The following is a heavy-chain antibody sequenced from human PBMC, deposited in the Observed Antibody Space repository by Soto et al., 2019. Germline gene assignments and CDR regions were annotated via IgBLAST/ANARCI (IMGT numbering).Heavy chain of an antibody. J-gene: IGHJ4*02. CDR1: GFTFSDYA. CDR2: ISGSGSGA. D-gene: IGHD4-17*01. V-gene: IGHV3-23*01. CDR3: AKDVYWTTAPYFDY. Sequence: GGSLRLSCAASGFTFSDYAMNWVRQAPGKGLEWVSTISGSGSGAFYADSVKGRFTISRDNSKNTLYLQMNSLRAEDTAVYYCAKDVYWTTAPYFDYWGQGTLVTVSS.